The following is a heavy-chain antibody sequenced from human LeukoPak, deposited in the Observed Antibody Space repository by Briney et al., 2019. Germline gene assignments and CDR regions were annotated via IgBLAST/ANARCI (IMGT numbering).Heavy chain of an antibody. CDR1: GFTFSSYS. J-gene: IGHJ4*02. CDR3: ARVQYCGADCYSGYYFDY. Sequence: GGSLRLSCAASGFTFSSYSMNWVRQAPGKGLEWVSSISSSSSYIYYADSVKGRFTISRDNAKNSLYLQMNSLRAEDTAVYYCARVQYCGADCYSGYYFDYWGQGTLVTVSS. CDR2: ISSSSSYI. D-gene: IGHD2-21*02. V-gene: IGHV3-21*01.